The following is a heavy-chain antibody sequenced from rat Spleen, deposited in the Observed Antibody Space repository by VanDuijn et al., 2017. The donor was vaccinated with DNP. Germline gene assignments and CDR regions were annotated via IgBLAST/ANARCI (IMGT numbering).Heavy chain of an antibody. Sequence: EVQLVESGGGLVQPGSPLKLSCAASGFIFSDYAMAWVRQVPKKGLEWVASISTGGVNTYYRDSVKGRFTISRDNAKSTLYLQMDSLRSEDTATYYCARDTLGIPFAYWGQGTLVTVSS. V-gene: IGHV5-25*01. CDR3: ARDTLGIPFAY. D-gene: IGHD1-7*01. CDR1: GFIFSDYA. J-gene: IGHJ3*01. CDR2: ISTGGVNT.